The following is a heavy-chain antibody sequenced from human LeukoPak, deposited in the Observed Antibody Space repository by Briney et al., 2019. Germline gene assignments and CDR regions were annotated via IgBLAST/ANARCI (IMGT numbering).Heavy chain of an antibody. CDR1: GGSISSYY. D-gene: IGHD3-9*01. J-gene: IGHJ4*02. CDR2: IYTSGST. CDR3: ARDPLYYDILTGYSH. V-gene: IGHV4-4*07. Sequence: SETLSLTCTVSGGSISSYYWSWIRQPAGKGLEWIGRIYTSGSTNYNPSLKSRVTISVDTSKNQFSLKLSSVTAADTAVYYCARDPLYYDILTGYSHWGQGTLVTVSS.